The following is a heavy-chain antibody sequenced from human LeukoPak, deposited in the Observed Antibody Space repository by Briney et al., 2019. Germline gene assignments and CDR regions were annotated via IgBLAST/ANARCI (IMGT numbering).Heavy chain of an antibody. V-gene: IGHV1-46*01. CDR1: GYTFTSYY. CDR3: ARVGSNDAFDI. Sequence: ASVKVSCKASGYTFTSYYMHWVRQAPGQGLEWMGIINPSGGSTSYAQKFQGRVTMTRNTSISTAYMELSSLRSEDTAVYYCARVGSNDAFDIWGQGTMVTVSS. CDR2: INPSGGST. J-gene: IGHJ3*02.